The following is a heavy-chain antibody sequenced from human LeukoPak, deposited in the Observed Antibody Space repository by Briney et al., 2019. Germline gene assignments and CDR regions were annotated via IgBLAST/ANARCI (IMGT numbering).Heavy chain of an antibody. D-gene: IGHD6-19*01. J-gene: IGHJ3*02. CDR1: GGTFSSYA. CDR2: IIPIFGTA. Sequence: GASVKVSCKASGGTFSSYAISWVRQAPGQGLEWMGGIIPIFGTANYAQKFQGRVTITADESTSTAYMELSSLRSEDTAVYYCARDRGRGWYHPDAFDIWGQGTMVIVSS. V-gene: IGHV1-69*13. CDR3: ARDRGRGWYHPDAFDI.